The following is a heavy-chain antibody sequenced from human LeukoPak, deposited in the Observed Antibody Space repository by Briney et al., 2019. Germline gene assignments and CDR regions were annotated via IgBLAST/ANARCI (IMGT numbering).Heavy chain of an antibody. V-gene: IGHV3-21*01. CDR2: ISSSSSYI. J-gene: IGHJ4*02. CDR1: GFTFSSYS. CDR3: ARALSSSRQAFDY. D-gene: IGHD6-6*01. Sequence: GGSLRLSCAASGFTFSSYSMNWVRQAPGKGLEWVSSISSSSSYIYYADSVKGRFTISRDNAKNSLYPQMNSLRAEDTAVYYCARALSSSRQAFDYWGQGTLVTVSS.